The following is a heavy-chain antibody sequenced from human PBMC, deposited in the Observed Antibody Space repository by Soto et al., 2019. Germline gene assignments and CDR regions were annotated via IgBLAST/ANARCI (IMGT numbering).Heavy chain of an antibody. CDR3: ATSVRWLRSPNYVDV. Sequence: ASVKVSCKVSGYTLTELSIHWVRQAPGKGLEWMGGFDPEDGETIYAQKFQGRVTMTEDTSTDTAYMELSSLRSEDTAVYYCATSVRWLRSPNYVDVWGKGTTVTVSS. CDR2: FDPEDGET. J-gene: IGHJ6*03. V-gene: IGHV1-24*01. D-gene: IGHD5-12*01. CDR1: GYTLTELS.